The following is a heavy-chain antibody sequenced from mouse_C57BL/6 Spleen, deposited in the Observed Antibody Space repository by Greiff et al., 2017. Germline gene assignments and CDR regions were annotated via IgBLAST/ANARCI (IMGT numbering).Heavy chain of an antibody. CDR1: GYTFTSYW. V-gene: IGHV1-55*01. CDR2: IYPGSGST. CDR3: ARREGYGNPFDY. J-gene: IGHJ2*01. Sequence: VQLQQPGAELVKPGASVKLSCKASGYTFTSYWITWVKQRPGQGLEWIGDIYPGSGSTYYNEKFKSKATLTVDTSSSTAYMQLSSLTSEDSAVYYCARREGYGNPFDYGGQGTTLTVSS. D-gene: IGHD2-10*02.